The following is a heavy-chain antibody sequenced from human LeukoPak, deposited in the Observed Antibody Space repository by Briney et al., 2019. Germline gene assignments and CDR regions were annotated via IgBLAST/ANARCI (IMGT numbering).Heavy chain of an antibody. Sequence: PGGSLRLSCAASGFTVSSHYMSWVRQAPGKGLEWVSVIYSGGSTYYADSVKGRFTISRDNSKNTLYLQMNSLRAEDTAVYYCARDNDSSGYPNWFDPWGQGTLVTVSS. CDR1: GFTVSSHY. D-gene: IGHD3-22*01. CDR2: IYSGGST. CDR3: ARDNDSSGYPNWFDP. J-gene: IGHJ5*02. V-gene: IGHV3-53*01.